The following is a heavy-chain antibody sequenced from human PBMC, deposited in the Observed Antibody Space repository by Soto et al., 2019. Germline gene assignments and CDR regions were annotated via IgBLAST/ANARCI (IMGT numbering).Heavy chain of an antibody. J-gene: IGHJ6*02. D-gene: IGHD5-18*01. CDR3: ACIFSGGYGYDFYYYGMDV. V-gene: IGHV4-39*01. CDR2: IYYSGST. CDR1: GGSISSSSYY. Sequence: SETLSLTCTVSGGSISSSSYYWGWIRQPPGKGLEWIGSIYYSGSTYYNPSLKSRVTISVDTSKNQFSLKLSSVTAADTAVYYCACIFSGGYGYDFYYYGMDVWGQGTTVT.